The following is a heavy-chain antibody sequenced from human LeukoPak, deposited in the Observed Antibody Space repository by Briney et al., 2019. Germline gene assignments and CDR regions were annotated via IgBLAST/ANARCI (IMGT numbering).Heavy chain of an antibody. CDR3: ARDYYDSSGNAYFQH. D-gene: IGHD3-22*01. V-gene: IGHV1-2*02. J-gene: IGHJ1*01. CDR1: GYTSTGYY. CDR2: INPNSGGT. Sequence: ASVKVSCKASGYTSTGYYMHWVRQAPGQGLEWMGWINPNSGGTNYAQKFQGRVTMTRDTSISTAYMELSRLRSDDTAVYYCARDYYDSSGNAYFQHWGQGTLVTVSS.